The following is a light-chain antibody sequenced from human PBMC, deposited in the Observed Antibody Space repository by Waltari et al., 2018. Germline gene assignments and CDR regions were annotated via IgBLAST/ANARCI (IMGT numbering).Light chain of an antibody. J-gene: IGKJ4*01. CDR2: AAS. CDR1: QDIGNW. CDR3: QQANTFPPGVT. Sequence: DIQMTQSPSSVSASVGDRINITCRASQDIGNWLAWYQQKPGTAPKLLIYAASRLQRGVPARFSGSGFGTDFTLTIVSLQPEDLATYFCQQANTFPPGVTFGGGTKVEI. V-gene: IGKV1D-12*01.